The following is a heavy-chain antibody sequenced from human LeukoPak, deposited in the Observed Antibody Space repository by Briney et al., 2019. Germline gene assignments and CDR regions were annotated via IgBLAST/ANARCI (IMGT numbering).Heavy chain of an antibody. CDR2: IFYSGST. J-gene: IGHJ4*02. V-gene: IGHV4-39*01. D-gene: IGHD3-22*01. Sequence: KPSETLSLTCTVSGGSISRSSYYWGWIRQPPGKGLEWIGSIFYSGSTYYNPSLKSRVTISVYTSKNQFSLKLSSVTAADTAVYYCARQHPIYDSSGYDDYWGQGTLVTVSS. CDR1: GGSISRSSYY. CDR3: ARQHPIYDSSGYDDY.